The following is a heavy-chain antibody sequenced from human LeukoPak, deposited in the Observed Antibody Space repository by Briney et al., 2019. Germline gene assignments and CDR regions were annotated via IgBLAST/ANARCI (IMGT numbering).Heavy chain of an antibody. CDR3: ARSTIPGIAAAGTFYFDY. CDR1: GGSISSYY. D-gene: IGHD6-13*01. CDR2: IYTSGNT. V-gene: IGHV4-4*09. Sequence: PSETLSLTCAVSGGSISSYYWSWIRQPPRKGLEWIGYIYTSGNTNYHPSLMSRLTTSADTSQNHFSLKLSSVPAADTAVYYCARSTIPGIAAAGTFYFDYWGQGTLVTVSS. J-gene: IGHJ4*02.